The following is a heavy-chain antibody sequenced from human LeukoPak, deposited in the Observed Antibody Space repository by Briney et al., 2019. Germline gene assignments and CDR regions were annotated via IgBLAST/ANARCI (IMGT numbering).Heavy chain of an antibody. CDR2: IYGSGST. CDR3: AREGTSGTHLNWFDP. J-gene: IGHJ5*02. Sequence: PSETLSLTCTVSGGSISSNNYYWSWIRQPPGKGLEWIGHIYGSGSTNYNPSLKSRVTLSVDTSKNQFSLKLSSVTAADTAVYYCAREGTSGTHLNWFDPWGQGTLVTVSS. V-gene: IGHV4-61*01. CDR1: GGSISSNNYY. D-gene: IGHD1-1*01.